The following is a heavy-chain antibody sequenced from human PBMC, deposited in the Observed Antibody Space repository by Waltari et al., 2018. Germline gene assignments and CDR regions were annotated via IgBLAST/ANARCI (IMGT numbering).Heavy chain of an antibody. CDR3: ARDRGMVRGVIISDYMDV. V-gene: IGHV3-48*02. Sequence: ASGFTFSSYSMHWVRQAPGKGLEWVSYISSSSSTIYYADSVKGRFTISRDNAKNSLYLQMNSLRDEDTAVYYCARDRGMVRGVIISDYMDVWGKGTTVTVSS. J-gene: IGHJ6*03. CDR1: GFTFSSYS. CDR2: ISSSSSTI. D-gene: IGHD3-10*01.